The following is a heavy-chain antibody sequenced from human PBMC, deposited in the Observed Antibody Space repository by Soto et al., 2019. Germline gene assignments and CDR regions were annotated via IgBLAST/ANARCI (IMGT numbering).Heavy chain of an antibody. CDR1: GYTFTGYY. Sequence: ASVKVSCKASGYTFTGYYMHWVRQAPGQGLEWMGWINPNSGGTNYAQKFQGWVTMTRDASISTAYMELSRLRSDDTAVYYCARGITMVRGVTSDAFDIWGRGTMVTVSS. V-gene: IGHV1-2*04. CDR3: ARGITMVRGVTSDAFDI. D-gene: IGHD3-10*01. J-gene: IGHJ3*02. CDR2: INPNSGGT.